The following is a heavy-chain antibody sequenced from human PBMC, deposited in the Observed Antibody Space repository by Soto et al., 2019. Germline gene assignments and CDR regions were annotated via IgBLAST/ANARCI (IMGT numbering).Heavy chain of an antibody. Sequence: QVQLVQSGAEVKKPGASVKVSCKASGYTFTSYYMHWVRQAPGQGLEWMGIINPSGGSTTYAQKFQGRVTMSRDTSTSTVYMELSSLRSEDTAVYYCARDMVGANGCWGQGTLVTVSS. D-gene: IGHD1-26*01. J-gene: IGHJ4*02. CDR2: INPSGGST. CDR3: ARDMVGANGC. V-gene: IGHV1-46*01. CDR1: GYTFTSYY.